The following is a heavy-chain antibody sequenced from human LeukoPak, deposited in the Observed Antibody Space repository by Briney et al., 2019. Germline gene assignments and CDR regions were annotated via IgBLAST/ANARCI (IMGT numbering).Heavy chain of an antibody. CDR3: ARKQDYYYYGMDV. D-gene: IGHD2-15*01. V-gene: IGHV4-59*01. Sequence: SETLSLTCTVSGGSISSYYWSWIRQPPGKGLEWIGYIYYSGSTNYNPSLKSRVTISVDMSKNQFSLKLSSVTAADTAVYYCARKQDYYYYGMDVWGQGTTVTVSS. CDR2: IYYSGST. CDR1: GGSISSYY. J-gene: IGHJ6*02.